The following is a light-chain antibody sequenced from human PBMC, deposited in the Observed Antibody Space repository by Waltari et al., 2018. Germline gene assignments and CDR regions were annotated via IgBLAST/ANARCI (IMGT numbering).Light chain of an antibody. V-gene: IGLV2-14*01. CDR2: EVS. Sequence: QSALTQPASVSGSPGQSITISCTGTRSDVGGYKYVSWYQQHPGKAPKPRIYEVSNRPSGVSNRFSGSKSGNTASLTISWLQAEDEADYYCSSYTSSSTLVFGTGTKVTVL. CDR3: SSYTSSSTLV. J-gene: IGLJ1*01. CDR1: RSDVGGYKY.